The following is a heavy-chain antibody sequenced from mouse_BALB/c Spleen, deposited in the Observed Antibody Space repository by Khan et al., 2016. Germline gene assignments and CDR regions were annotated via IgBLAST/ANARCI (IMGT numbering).Heavy chain of an antibody. CDR2: IDPANGNT. J-gene: IGHJ3*01. V-gene: IGHV14-3*02. CDR1: GFNIKDTY. D-gene: IGHD2-4*01. Sequence: VQLKESGAELVKPGASVKLSCTASGFNIKDTYMHWVKQRPEQGLEWIGRIDPANGNTKYDPKFQGKATITADTSSNTAYLQLSSLTSEDTAVYYSARCPYDYDVGFAYWGQGTLVTVSA. CDR3: ARCPYDYDVGFAY.